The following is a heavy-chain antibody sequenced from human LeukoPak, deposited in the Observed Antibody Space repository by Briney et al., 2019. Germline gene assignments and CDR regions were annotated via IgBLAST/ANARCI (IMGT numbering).Heavy chain of an antibody. CDR3: ATTYYSSGYYFKPYAFDI. D-gene: IGHD3-22*01. J-gene: IGHJ3*02. V-gene: IGHV1-24*01. Sequence: ASVKVSCKVSGYTLTELSMHWVRQAPGKGLEWMGGFDLEDGETIYAQKFQGRVTMTEDTSTDTAYMELSSLRSEDTAVYYCATTYYSSGYYFKPYAFDIWGQGTMVTVSS. CDR1: GYTLTELS. CDR2: FDLEDGET.